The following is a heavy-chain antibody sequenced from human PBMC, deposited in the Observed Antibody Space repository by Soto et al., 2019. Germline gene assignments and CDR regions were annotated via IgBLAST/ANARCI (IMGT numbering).Heavy chain of an antibody. CDR2: IIPILGIA. J-gene: IGHJ6*02. V-gene: IGHV1-69*02. CDR1: GGTFSSYT. CDR3: ANSRGAVTTDYYYYGMDV. Sequence: QVQLVQSGAEVKKPGSSVKVSCKAYGGTFSSYTISWVRQAPGQGLEWMGRIIPILGIANYAQKFQVRVTITADKTTSTADMEVRSLRSEDTAVYYCANSRGAVTTDYYYYGMDVWGQGTTVTVS. D-gene: IGHD4-4*01.